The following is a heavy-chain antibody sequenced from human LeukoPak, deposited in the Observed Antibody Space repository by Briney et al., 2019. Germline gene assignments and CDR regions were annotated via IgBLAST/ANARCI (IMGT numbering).Heavy chain of an antibody. CDR3: ARVHYYDSSGYKNWFDP. D-gene: IGHD3-22*01. J-gene: IGHJ5*02. CDR2: INPNSGGT. V-gene: IGHV1-2*02. CDR1: GYTFTGYY. Sequence: ASVKVSCKASGYTFTGYYMHWVRQAPGQGLEWMGWINPNSGGTNYAQKFQGRVTMTRDTSISTAYVELSRLRSDDTAVYYCARVHYYDSSGYKNWFDPWGQGTLVTVSS.